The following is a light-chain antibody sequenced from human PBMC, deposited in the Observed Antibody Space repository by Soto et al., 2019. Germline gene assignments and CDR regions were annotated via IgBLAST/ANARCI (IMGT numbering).Light chain of an antibody. CDR2: AAS. J-gene: IGKJ1*01. Sequence: IQLTQSPSSLSASVGDRVTITCRASQDISGYVAWYQQRPGRAPQLLLYAASALQTGVPSRFSGSRSGTDFTLTITSLQPEDFGTYYCQHPKWAFGQGTTVEI. CDR3: QHPKWA. CDR1: QDISGY. V-gene: IGKV1-9*01.